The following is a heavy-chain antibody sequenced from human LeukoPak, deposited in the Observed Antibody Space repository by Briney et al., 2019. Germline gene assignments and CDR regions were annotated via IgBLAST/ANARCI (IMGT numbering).Heavy chain of an antibody. D-gene: IGHD3-10*01. CDR3: ARVSGSEFSPFDP. J-gene: IGHJ5*02. CDR1: GFTFSDYY. CDR2: ISSSGSTI. V-gene: IGHV3-11*01. Sequence: GGSLRLSCAASGFTFSDYYMSWIRLAPGKGLEWVSYISSSGSTIYYADSVKGRFTISRDNAKNSLYLQMNSLRAEDTAVYYCARVSGSEFSPFDPWGQGTLVTVSS.